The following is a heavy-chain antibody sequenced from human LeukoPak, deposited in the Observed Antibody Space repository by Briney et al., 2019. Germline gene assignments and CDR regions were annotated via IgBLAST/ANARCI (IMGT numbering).Heavy chain of an antibody. D-gene: IGHD2-2*01. CDR2: ISGSGGNT. Sequence: GGSLRLSCAASVDTYSIDAMSRARQAPGKGLEWVSVISGSGGNTYYADSVKGRFTISRDNSKDTLFLQMNSLGGEDTAVYYCAKMTSWSSTWGQGTLVTVSS. J-gene: IGHJ5*02. CDR1: VDTYSIDA. CDR3: AKMTSWSST. V-gene: IGHV3-23*01.